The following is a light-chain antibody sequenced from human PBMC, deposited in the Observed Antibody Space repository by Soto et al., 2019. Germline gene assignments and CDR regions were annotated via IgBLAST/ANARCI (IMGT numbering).Light chain of an antibody. CDR1: QSVSSSH. CDR3: QQYGSGT. Sequence: EIVLTQSPGTLSLSPGERATLSCRASQSVSSSHLAWYQQKPGQAPRLLIYGASIRATGIPDRFSGSGSGTDFTLTISRLEPEDFAVYYCQQYGSGTFGQGPKVEIK. J-gene: IGKJ1*01. CDR2: GAS. V-gene: IGKV3-20*01.